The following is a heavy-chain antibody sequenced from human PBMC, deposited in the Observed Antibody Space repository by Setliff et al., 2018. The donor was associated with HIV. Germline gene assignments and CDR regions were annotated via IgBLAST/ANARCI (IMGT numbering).Heavy chain of an antibody. CDR2: IKSKTDGGTK. Sequence: PGGSLRLSCAASGFTFSNAWMSWVRQAPGKGLEWVGRIKSKTDGGTKDYAAPGKGRFTSSRDNSKNTLYLQMNSLRAEDTAVYYCAKGVPYYDSSNGHYFDYWGQGTLVTVSS. V-gene: IGHV3-15*01. J-gene: IGHJ4*02. CDR3: AKGVPYYDSSNGHYFDY. CDR1: GFTFSNAW. D-gene: IGHD3-22*01.